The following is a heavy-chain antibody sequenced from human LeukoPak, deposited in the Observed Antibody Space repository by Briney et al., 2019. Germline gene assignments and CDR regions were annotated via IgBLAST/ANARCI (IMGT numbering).Heavy chain of an antibody. CDR3: AGLADSVGATMYTFNV. J-gene: IGHJ3*01. D-gene: IGHD1-26*01. CDR1: GGSISSGTYY. Sequence: SQTLSLTCTVSGGSISSGTYYWSCIRQPAGKELEWIGRIYGSGSTNYNPSLKSRVTISLDTSKNHFSLKLSSVTAADTAVYYCAGLADSVGATMYTFNVWGQGTMVTVSS. V-gene: IGHV4-61*02. CDR2: IYGSGST.